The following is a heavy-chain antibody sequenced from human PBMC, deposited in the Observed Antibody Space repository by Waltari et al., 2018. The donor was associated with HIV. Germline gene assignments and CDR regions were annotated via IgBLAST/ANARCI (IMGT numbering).Heavy chain of an antibody. D-gene: IGHD1-20*01. J-gene: IGHJ4*02. Sequence: QVTLKESGPAAVKPTQTLTLTCSFSGFSLRTPGVGVGWVRQSPGKALEWLAVVYWHHDKRYSPSLRHPLPFTPDTSKTPLVLTFTNVEPLPTSPSFSSLPLVPRFVYFDYWGQGTLVTVSS. CDR2: VYWHHDK. CDR3: SLPLVPRFVYFDY. V-gene: IGHV2-5*01. CDR1: GFSLRTPGVG.